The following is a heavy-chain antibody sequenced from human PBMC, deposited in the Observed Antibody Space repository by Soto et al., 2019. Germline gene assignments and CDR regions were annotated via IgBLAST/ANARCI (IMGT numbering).Heavy chain of an antibody. CDR3: ARKDEGYCSGGSCYGAFDI. CDR1: GYSFTSYW. D-gene: IGHD2-15*01. V-gene: IGHV5-51*01. Sequence: GESLKISCKGSGYSFTSYWIGWVRQMPVKGLEWMGIIYPGDSDTRYSPSFQGQVTISADKSISTAYLQWSSLKASDTAMYYCARKDEGYCSGGSCYGAFDIWGQGTMVTVSS. J-gene: IGHJ3*02. CDR2: IYPGDSDT.